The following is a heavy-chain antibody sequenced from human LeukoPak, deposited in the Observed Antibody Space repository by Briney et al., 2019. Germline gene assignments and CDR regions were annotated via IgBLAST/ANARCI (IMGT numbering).Heavy chain of an antibody. V-gene: IGHV3-21*01. CDR1: GFTVSSNS. CDR3: ATSGIVVLGATYGSAFDY. D-gene: IGHD2-15*01. Sequence: GGSLRLSCTVSGFTVSSNSMSWARQAPGKGLEWVSSISSSSDYIYYADSVKGRFTISRDNARDSLYLQMNSLRAEDTAVYYCATSGIVVLGATYGSAFDYWGQGTLVTVSS. CDR2: ISSSSDYI. J-gene: IGHJ4*02.